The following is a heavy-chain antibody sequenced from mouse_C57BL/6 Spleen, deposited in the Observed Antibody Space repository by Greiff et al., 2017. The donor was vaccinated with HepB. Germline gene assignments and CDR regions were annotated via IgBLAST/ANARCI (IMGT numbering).Heavy chain of an antibody. J-gene: IGHJ4*01. CDR2: IDPSDSYT. D-gene: IGHD1-1*01. V-gene: IGHV1-50*01. CDR3: ARGGTTVVANYYAMDY. Sequence: VQLQQSGAELVKPGASVKLSCKASGYTFTSYWMQWVKQRPGQGLEWIGEIDPSDSYTNYNQKFKGKATLTVETSSSTAYMQLSSLTSADSAVYYCARGGTTVVANYYAMDYWGQGTSVTVSS. CDR1: GYTFTSYW.